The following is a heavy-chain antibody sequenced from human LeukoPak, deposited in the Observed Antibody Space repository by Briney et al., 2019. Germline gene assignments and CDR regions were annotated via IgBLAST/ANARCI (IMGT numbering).Heavy chain of an antibody. CDR3: ARVSGSGSYYNSY. Sequence: GGSLRLSCAASGFTFSSYEMNWVRQAPGKGLEWVSYISSSGSTIYYADSVKGRFTISRDNAKNSLYLQMNSLRAEDTAVYYCARVSGSGSYYNSYWGQGTLVTVSS. CDR1: GFTFSSYE. V-gene: IGHV3-48*03. J-gene: IGHJ4*02. CDR2: ISSSGSTI. D-gene: IGHD3-10*01.